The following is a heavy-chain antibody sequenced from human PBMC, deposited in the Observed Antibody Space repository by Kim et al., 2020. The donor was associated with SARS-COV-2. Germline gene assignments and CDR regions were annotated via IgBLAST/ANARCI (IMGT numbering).Heavy chain of an antibody. Sequence: SVKVSCKASGGTFSSYAISWVRQAPGQGIEWMGRIIPIFGIANYAQKFQGRVTITADKSTSTAYMELSSLRSEDTAVYYCARSHYGSGSRGIDYWGQG. V-gene: IGHV1-69*04. CDR1: GGTFSSYA. D-gene: IGHD3-10*01. CDR2: IIPIFGIA. J-gene: IGHJ4*02. CDR3: ARSHYGSGSRGIDY.